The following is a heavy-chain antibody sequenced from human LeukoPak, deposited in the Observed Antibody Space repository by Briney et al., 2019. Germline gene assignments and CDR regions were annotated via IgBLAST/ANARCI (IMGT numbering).Heavy chain of an antibody. J-gene: IGHJ4*02. D-gene: IGHD2-15*01. Sequence: SVKVSCKASGGTFSSYAISWVRQAPGQGLEWMGGIIPIFGTANYAQKFQGRVTIIADESTSTAYMELSSLRSEDTAVYYCAREVVFAHCSGGSCYPVFDYWGQGTLVTVSS. CDR1: GGTFSSYA. V-gene: IGHV1-69*01. CDR2: IIPIFGTA. CDR3: AREVVFAHCSGGSCYPVFDY.